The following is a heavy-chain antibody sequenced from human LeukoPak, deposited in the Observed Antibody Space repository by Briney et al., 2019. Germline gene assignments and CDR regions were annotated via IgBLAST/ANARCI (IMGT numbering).Heavy chain of an antibody. J-gene: IGHJ4*02. CDR1: GFTVSINY. CDR2: IYSGGST. Sequence: GGSLRLSCAASGFTVSINYMSWVRQAPGKGLEWVSVIYSGGSTYYADSVKGRFTISRDNSKNTLYLQMNSLRAEDTAVYYCARARDLITMIPIRLDYWGQGTLVTVSS. V-gene: IGHV3-53*01. D-gene: IGHD3-22*01. CDR3: ARARDLITMIPIRLDY.